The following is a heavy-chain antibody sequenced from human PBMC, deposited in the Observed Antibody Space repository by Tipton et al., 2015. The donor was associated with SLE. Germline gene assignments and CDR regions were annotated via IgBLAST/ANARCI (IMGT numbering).Heavy chain of an antibody. Sequence: QSGAEVKKPGASVKVSCKASGYTFTSYGISWVRQAPGQGLEWMGWISAYNGNTNYAQKLQGRVTMTTDTSTGTAYMELRSLRSDDTAVYYCARESRRYSGSPGAFDIWGKGTMVTVSS. D-gene: IGHD1-26*01. CDR2: ISAYNGNT. V-gene: IGHV1-18*01. CDR3: ARESRRYSGSPGAFDI. CDR1: GYTFTSYG. J-gene: IGHJ3*02.